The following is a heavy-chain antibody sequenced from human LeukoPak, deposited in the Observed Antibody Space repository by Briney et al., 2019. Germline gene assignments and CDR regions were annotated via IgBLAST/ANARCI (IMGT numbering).Heavy chain of an antibody. V-gene: IGHV1-8*01. CDR2: MNPNSGAT. CDR1: GYTFTSYD. J-gene: IGHJ4*02. Sequence: ASVKVSCKASGYTFTSYDFNWLRQATGQGPEWMGWMNPNSGATGYAQKFQGRITMTRSASINTAYMELTDLRSEDTAVYYCARDPVQMAPITRTFDYWGQGTLVTVSS. CDR3: ARDPVQMAPITRTFDY. D-gene: IGHD5-24*01.